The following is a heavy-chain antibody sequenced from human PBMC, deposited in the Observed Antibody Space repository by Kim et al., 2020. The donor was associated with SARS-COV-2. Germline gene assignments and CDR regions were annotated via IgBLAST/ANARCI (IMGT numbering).Heavy chain of an antibody. CDR1: GYSFTSYW. CDR3: ATQYIVVVPAADDYYYYYGMDV. D-gene: IGHD2-2*01. J-gene: IGHJ6*02. V-gene: IGHV5-51*01. CDR2: IYPGDSDT. Sequence: GESLKISCKGSGYSFTSYWIGWVRQMPGKGLEWMGIIYPGDSDTRYSPSFQGQVTISADKSISTAYLQWSSLKASDTAMYYCATQYIVVVPAADDYYYYYGMDVWGQGTTVTVSS.